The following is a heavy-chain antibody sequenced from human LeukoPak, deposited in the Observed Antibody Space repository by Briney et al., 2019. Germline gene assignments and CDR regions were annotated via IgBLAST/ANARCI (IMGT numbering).Heavy chain of an antibody. V-gene: IGHV3-30*18. CDR2: ISYDGSNK. Sequence: PGRSLRLSCAASGFAFSSYGMHWVRQAPGKGLEWVAVISYDGSNKYYADSVKGRFTISRDNSKNTLYLQMNSLRAEDTAVYYCAKDRGLTTVATPGYFQHWGQGTLVTVSS. CDR1: GFAFSSYG. CDR3: AKDRGLTTVATPGYFQH. J-gene: IGHJ1*01. D-gene: IGHD4-23*01.